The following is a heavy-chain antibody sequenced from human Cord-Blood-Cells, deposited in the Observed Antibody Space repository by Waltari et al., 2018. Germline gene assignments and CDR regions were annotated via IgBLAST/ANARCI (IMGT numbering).Heavy chain of an antibody. Sequence: QVQLQESGPGLVKPSQPLSLTCTVSGGSISSGDYYWSWIRQPPGQGLEWIGYTYYSGSTYYNPSLKSRVTISVDTSKNQFSLKLSSVTAADTAVYYCARDHYGSGSYDYWGQGTLVTVSS. CDR3: ARDHYGSGSYDY. D-gene: IGHD3-10*01. J-gene: IGHJ4*02. CDR1: GGSISSGDYY. CDR2: TYYSGST. V-gene: IGHV4-30-4*01.